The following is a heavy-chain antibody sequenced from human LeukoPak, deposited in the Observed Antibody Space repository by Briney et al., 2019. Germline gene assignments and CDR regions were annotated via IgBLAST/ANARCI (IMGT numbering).Heavy chain of an antibody. V-gene: IGHV3-73*01. CDR1: GFTFSGSA. J-gene: IGHJ6*02. Sequence: PGGSLRLSCAASGFTFSGSAMHWVRQASGKGLEWVGRIRSKANSYATAYAASVKGRFTISRDDSKNTAYLQMNSLKTEDTAVYYCTRHVAAADYYYYGMDVWGQGTTVAVSS. CDR2: IRSKANSYAT. D-gene: IGHD6-13*01. CDR3: TRHVAAADYYYYGMDV.